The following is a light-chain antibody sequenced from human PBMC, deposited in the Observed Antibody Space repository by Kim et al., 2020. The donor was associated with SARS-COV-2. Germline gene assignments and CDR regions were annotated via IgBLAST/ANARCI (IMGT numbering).Light chain of an antibody. CDR2: AAS. CDR3: QQSHTTPLLT. J-gene: IGKJ4*01. V-gene: IGKV1-39*01. CDR1: QSISTY. Sequence: DIQMTQSPSSLAASVGDRVTIACRASQSISTYLNWYQQKPGQAPKLLIYAASSLQSGVPSRFSGSGSGTDFTLTISSLQLEDFATYYCQQSHTTPLLTFGGGTKVDIK.